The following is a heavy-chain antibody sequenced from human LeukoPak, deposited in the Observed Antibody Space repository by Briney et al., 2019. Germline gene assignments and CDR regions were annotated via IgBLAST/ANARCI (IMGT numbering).Heavy chain of an antibody. CDR1: GFIFDDYG. Sequence: GGSLRLSRAASGFIFDDYGMSWVRQAPGKGLEWVSGINWNGGSTGYADSVKGRFTISRDNAKNSLYLQMNSLRAEDTALYYCARAHYSGSFGYWGQGTLVTVSS. D-gene: IGHD1-26*01. J-gene: IGHJ4*02. CDR3: ARAHYSGSFGY. V-gene: IGHV3-20*04. CDR2: INWNGGST.